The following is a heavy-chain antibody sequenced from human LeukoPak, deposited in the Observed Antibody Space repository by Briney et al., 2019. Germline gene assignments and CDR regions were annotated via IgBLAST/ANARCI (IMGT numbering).Heavy chain of an antibody. CDR2: IYHSGST. V-gene: IGHV4-38-2*02. CDR3: AREKGTPRDI. Sequence: IPSETLSLTCTVSGYSISSGYYWGWIRQPPGKGLEWIGSIYHSGSTYYNPSLKSRVTISVDTSKNQFSLKLSSVTAADTAVYYCAREKGTPRDIWGQGTMVTVSS. CDR1: GYSISSGYY. J-gene: IGHJ3*02.